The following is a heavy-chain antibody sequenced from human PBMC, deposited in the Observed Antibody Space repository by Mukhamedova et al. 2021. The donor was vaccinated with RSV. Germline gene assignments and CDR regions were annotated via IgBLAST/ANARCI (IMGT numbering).Heavy chain of an antibody. CDR3: ARGAVGFDH. J-gene: IGHJ4*02. CDR2: SNGETI. V-gene: IGHV3-11*04. Sequence: SNGETIFYADSVEGRFTISRDNAKTSLYLQMNSLRVDDTAVYYCARGAVGFDHWGQGTLVTVSS. D-gene: IGHD6-19*01.